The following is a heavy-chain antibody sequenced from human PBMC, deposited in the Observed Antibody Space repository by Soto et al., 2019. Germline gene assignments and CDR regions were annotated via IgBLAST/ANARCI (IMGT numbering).Heavy chain of an antibody. Sequence: PSETLSLTCTVSGGSISSGGYYWSWIRQHPGKGPEWIGYIYYSGSTYYNPSLKSRVTISVDTSKNQFSLKLSSVTAADTAVYYCARGRLSGRTYYYYGMDVCGQGPTVTVYS. CDR1: GGSISSGGYY. V-gene: IGHV4-31*03. CDR3: ARGRLSGRTYYYYGMDV. CDR2: IYYSGST. D-gene: IGHD1-26*01. J-gene: IGHJ6*02.